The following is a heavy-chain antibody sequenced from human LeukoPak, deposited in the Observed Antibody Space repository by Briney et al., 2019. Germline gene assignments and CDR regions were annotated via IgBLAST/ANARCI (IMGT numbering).Heavy chain of an antibody. J-gene: IGHJ4*02. D-gene: IGHD5-12*01. Sequence: PGGSLRLSCEASGFTFSTYWMHWVRQAPGKGLVWVSHINSDGSSTSYADSVKGRFTISRDNAKNTLYLQMNSLRAEDTAVYYCAREGRVSGYDFDCWGQGTLVTVSS. V-gene: IGHV3-74*01. CDR3: AREGRVSGYDFDC. CDR1: GFTFSTYW. CDR2: INSDGSST.